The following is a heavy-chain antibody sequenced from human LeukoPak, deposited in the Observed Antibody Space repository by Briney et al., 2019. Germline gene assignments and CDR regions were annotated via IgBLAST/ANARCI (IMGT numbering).Heavy chain of an antibody. J-gene: IGHJ1*01. CDR3: ARGLWFGTEYFQH. D-gene: IGHD3-10*01. V-gene: IGHV3-48*04. CDR1: GFTFSSYA. CDR2: ISSSGSTI. Sequence: GGSLRLSCAASGFTFSSYAMNWVRQAPGKGLEWVSYISSSGSTIYYADSVKGRFTISRDNAKNSLYLQMNSLRAEDTAVYYCARGLWFGTEYFQHWGQGTLVTVSS.